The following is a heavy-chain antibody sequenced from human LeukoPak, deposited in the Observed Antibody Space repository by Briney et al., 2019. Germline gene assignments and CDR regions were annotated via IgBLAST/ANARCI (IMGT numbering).Heavy chain of an antibody. D-gene: IGHD2-2*01. V-gene: IGHV1-8*01. J-gene: IGHJ3*02. Sequence: ASVKVSCKASGYTFTSYDINCVRQAAGHGLEWMGWMNPNSGNTGYAQKFQGRVTMTRNTSISTAYMELSSLRSDDTAVYYCARDEWSIVVVPAASVTAIPNDAFDIWGQGTMVTVSS. CDR2: MNPNSGNT. CDR1: GYTFTSYD. CDR3: ARDEWSIVVVPAASVTAIPNDAFDI.